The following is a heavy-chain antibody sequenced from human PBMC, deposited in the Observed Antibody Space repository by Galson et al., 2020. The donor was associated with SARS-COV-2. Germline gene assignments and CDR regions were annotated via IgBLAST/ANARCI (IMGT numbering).Heavy chain of an antibody. D-gene: IGHD3-16*02. CDR1: GFTFTSSA. Sequence: SVKVSCKASGFTFTSSAVQWVRQARGQSLEWIGWIVVGSGNTNYAQKFQERVTITRDMSTSTAHMELSSLRSEDTAGYYCAAVGSRDYVWGSYRSKTYYDGMDVWGQGTTVTVSS. V-gene: IGHV1-58*01. CDR3: AAVGSRDYVWGSYRSKTYYDGMDV. CDR2: IVVGSGNT. J-gene: IGHJ6*02.